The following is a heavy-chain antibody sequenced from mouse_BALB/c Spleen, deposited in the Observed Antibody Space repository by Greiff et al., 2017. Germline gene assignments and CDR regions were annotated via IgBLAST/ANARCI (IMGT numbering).Heavy chain of an antibody. J-gene: IGHJ2*01. CDR1: GYTFTSYW. V-gene: IGHV1-69*02. Sequence: QVQLQQPGAELVRPGASVKLSCKASGYTFTSYWINWVKQRPGQGLEWIGNIYPSDSYTNYNQKFKDKATLTVDKSSSTAYMQLSSPTSEDSAVYYCTRHTMITTGYYFDYWGQGTTLTVSS. D-gene: IGHD2-4*01. CDR2: IYPSDSYT. CDR3: TRHTMITTGYYFDY.